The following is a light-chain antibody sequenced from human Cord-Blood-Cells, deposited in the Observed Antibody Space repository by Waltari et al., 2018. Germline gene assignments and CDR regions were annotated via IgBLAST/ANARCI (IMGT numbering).Light chain of an antibody. CDR1: QSLLHSNGYNY. J-gene: IGKJ3*01. CDR2: LGS. CDR3: MQALQTPFT. V-gene: IGKV2-28*01. Sequence: DIVMTQSPLSLPVTPAEPASISCRSSQSLLHSNGYNYLDWYLQTPGQSPHILIYLGSNRASGVPDRFSGSGAGTDFTLKISRVEAEDVGVYYCMQALQTPFTFGPGTKVDIK.